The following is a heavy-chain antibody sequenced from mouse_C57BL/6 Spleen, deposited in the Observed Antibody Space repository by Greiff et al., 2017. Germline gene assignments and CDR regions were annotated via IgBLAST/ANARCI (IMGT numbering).Heavy chain of an antibody. J-gene: IGHJ2*01. D-gene: IGHD2-2*01. CDR2: ISYSGST. CDR1: GYSITSDY. CDR3: AKGLGGYDTGLDY. Sequence: EVKLQQSGPGLAKPSQTLSLTCSVTGYSITSDYWNWIRKFPGNKLEYMGYISYSGSTYYNPSLKSRLSITRDTSKNQYYLQLNSVTTEDTATYYCAKGLGGYDTGLDYWGQGTTLTVSS. V-gene: IGHV3-8*01.